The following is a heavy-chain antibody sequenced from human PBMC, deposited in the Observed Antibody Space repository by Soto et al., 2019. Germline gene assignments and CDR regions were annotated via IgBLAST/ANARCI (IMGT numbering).Heavy chain of an antibody. CDR1: GFTFSSYG. CDR2: IWYDGSNK. CDR3: AREVVRGAVIDY. D-gene: IGHD3-10*01. Sequence: GGSLRLSCAASGFTFSSYGMHWVRQAPGKGLEWVAVIWYDGSNKYYADSVKGRFTISRDNSKNTLYLQMNSLRAEDTAVYYCAREVVRGAVIDYWGQGTLVTVSS. V-gene: IGHV3-33*01. J-gene: IGHJ4*02.